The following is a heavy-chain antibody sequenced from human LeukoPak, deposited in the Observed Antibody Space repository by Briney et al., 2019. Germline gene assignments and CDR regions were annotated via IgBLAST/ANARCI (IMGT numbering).Heavy chain of an antibody. J-gene: IGHJ3*02. CDR3: AKEASFDAFDI. CDR2: ISWNSGSI. CDR1: RFTFDDYA. V-gene: IGHV3-9*01. Sequence: GGSLRLSCAASRFTFDDYAMHWVRQAPGKGLEWVSGISWNSGSIGYADSVKGRFTISRDNAKNSLYLQMNSLRAEDTALYYCAKEASFDAFDIWGQGTMVTVSS.